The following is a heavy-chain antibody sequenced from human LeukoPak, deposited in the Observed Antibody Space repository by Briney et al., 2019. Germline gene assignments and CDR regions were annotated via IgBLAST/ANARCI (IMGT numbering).Heavy chain of an antibody. CDR1: GFTFSSYS. V-gene: IGHV3-21*01. Sequence: PGGSLRLSCAPSGFTFSSYSMNWVRQAPGKGLEWVSSISSSSSYIYYADSVKGRFTISRDNAKNSLYLQMNSLRAEDTAVYYCARYGSGLAGAYGRDVWGQGPTVTVSS. CDR2: ISSSSSYI. J-gene: IGHJ6*02. CDR3: ARYGSGLAGAYGRDV. D-gene: IGHD3-10*01.